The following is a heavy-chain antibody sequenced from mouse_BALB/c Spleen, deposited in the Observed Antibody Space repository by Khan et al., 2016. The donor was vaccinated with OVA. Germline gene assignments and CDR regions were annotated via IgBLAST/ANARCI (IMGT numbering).Heavy chain of an antibody. CDR2: IRRDGRT. CDR3: TRRVYSRYFGV. Sequence: QVQLKESGPGPVAPSQSLSITCTTSGFSLTSSGVHWVRQPAGKGLEWLVVIRRDGRTTYNSAHKSRLSISKDNSKSQAFFKVNSLQTDYTTIYYCTRRVYSRYFGVWGTGTTVTVSS. J-gene: IGHJ1*03. V-gene: IGHV2-6-1*01. D-gene: IGHD2-1*01. CDR1: GFSLTSSG.